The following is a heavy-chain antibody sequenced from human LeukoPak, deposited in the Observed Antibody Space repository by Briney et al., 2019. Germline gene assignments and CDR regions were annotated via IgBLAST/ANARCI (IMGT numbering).Heavy chain of an antibody. CDR1: GFTFSIYA. J-gene: IGHJ4*02. V-gene: IGHV3-30*18. Sequence: GGSLRLSCAASGFTFSIYAMHWVRQAPGKGLEWVALISYDGSNKYYADSVKGRFTISRDNSKNTLYLQMNSLRAEDTAVYYCAKGLSMVAMTGFDYWGQGTLVTVSS. CDR2: ISYDGSNK. D-gene: IGHD4/OR15-4a*01. CDR3: AKGLSMVAMTGFDY.